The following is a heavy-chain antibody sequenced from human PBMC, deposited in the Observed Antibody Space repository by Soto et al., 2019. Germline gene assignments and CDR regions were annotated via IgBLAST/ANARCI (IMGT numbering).Heavy chain of an antibody. CDR2: IYPEDSDT. V-gene: IGHV5-51*01. D-gene: IGHD3-10*01. Sequence: PVESLKISCKGFGYTYPSYWIGWVRQMPGKGLEWMGIIYPEDSDTRYSPSFQGQVTISADKSISTAYLQWSSLKASDTAMYYCARRILLWSVRDAFDIWGQGTMVTVSS. CDR1: GYTYPSYW. CDR3: ARRILLWSVRDAFDI. J-gene: IGHJ3*02.